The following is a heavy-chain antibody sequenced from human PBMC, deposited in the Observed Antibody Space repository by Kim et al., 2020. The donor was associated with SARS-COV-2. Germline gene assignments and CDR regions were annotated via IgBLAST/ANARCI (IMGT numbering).Heavy chain of an antibody. CDR1: GFTFDDYA. CDR3: AGGAYGSGSSDY. D-gene: IGHD3-10*01. V-gene: IGHV3-43*02. CDR2: ISGDGGST. Sequence: GGSLRLSCAASGFTFDDYAMHWVRQAPGKGLEWVSRISGDGGSTYYADSVKGRVTITRDNSKNSLYLQMNSLRTEDTALYYCAGGAYGSGSSDYWGQGT. J-gene: IGHJ4*02.